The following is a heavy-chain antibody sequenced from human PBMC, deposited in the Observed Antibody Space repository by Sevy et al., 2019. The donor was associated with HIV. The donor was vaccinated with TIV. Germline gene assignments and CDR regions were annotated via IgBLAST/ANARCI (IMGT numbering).Heavy chain of an antibody. CDR1: GFTFSDYY. J-gene: IGHJ3*02. CDR3: AREPAADAFDI. D-gene: IGHD6-25*01. Sequence: GGSLRLSCAASGFTFSDYYMSWIRQAPGKGLEWVSYITGSGSTRYYADSVKGRFTISRDNDKNSLYLQMNSLRAEDTAVYYCAREPAADAFDIWGHGTMVTVSS. V-gene: IGHV3-11*01. CDR2: ITGSGSTR.